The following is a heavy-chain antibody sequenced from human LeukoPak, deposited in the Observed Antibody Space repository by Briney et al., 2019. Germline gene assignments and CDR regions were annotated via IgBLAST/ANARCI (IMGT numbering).Heavy chain of an antibody. Sequence: GGSLRLSCAASGFTVSNNRLSWVRQAPGKGLEWVAVISYDGSNKYYADSVKGRFTISRDNSKNTVYLQMNSLRAEDTAVYYCAKSRMGAKEKSEGRFGMDVWGQGTTVTVSS. J-gene: IGHJ6*02. CDR2: ISYDGSNK. CDR1: GFTVSNNR. CDR3: AKSRMGAKEKSEGRFGMDV. D-gene: IGHD1-26*01. V-gene: IGHV3-30*18.